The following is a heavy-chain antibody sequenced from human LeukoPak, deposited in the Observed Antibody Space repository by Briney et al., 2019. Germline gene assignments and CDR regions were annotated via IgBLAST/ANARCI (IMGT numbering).Heavy chain of an antibody. V-gene: IGHV3-23*01. J-gene: IGHJ4*02. CDR3: AKAPAHYYDSSGYRDY. CDR1: GFTFSSYA. Sequence: PGGSLRLSCAASGFTFSSYAMSWVRQAPGKGLEWVSAISGSGGSTYYADSVKGRFTISRDNSKNTLYLQMNSLRAEDTAVYYCAKAPAHYYDSSGYRDYWGQGTLVPVSS. CDR2: ISGSGGST. D-gene: IGHD3-22*01.